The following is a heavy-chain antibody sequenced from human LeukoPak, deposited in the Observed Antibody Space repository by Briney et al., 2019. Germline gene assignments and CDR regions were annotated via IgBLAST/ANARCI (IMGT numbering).Heavy chain of an antibody. D-gene: IGHD6-6*01. CDR3: ARDTAAARNWCEP. CDR1: GGSISSYY. Sequence: SETLSLTCTVSGGSISSYYWSWIRQPPGKGLVWIGYIYYSGSTNYNPSLKSRVTMSVDTSKNQFSLKLSSVTAADMAVYYFARDTAAARNWCEPWGQGTLVTVSS. V-gene: IGHV4-59*01. J-gene: IGHJ5*02. CDR2: IYYSGST.